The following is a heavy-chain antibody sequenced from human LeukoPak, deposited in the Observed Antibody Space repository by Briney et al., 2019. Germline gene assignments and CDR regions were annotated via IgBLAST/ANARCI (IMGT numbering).Heavy chain of an antibody. CDR1: GFTFGNYA. J-gene: IGHJ3*01. D-gene: IGHD4-17*01. Sequence: GGSLRLSCAASGFTFGNYASVWVRQAPGKGLEWVSGINGNGGRTIHADSVKGRFTISRDNSRNTLYLQMNSLRADDTAIYYCGRDPNGDYIGAFDFWGQGTMVSVSS. V-gene: IGHV3-23*01. CDR2: INGNGGRT. CDR3: GRDPNGDYIGAFDF.